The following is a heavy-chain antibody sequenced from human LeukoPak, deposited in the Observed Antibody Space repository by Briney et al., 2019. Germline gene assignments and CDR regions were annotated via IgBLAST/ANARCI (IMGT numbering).Heavy chain of an antibody. CDR1: GFSFSNYG. J-gene: IGHJ6*03. D-gene: IGHD4-23*01. CDR2: INHSGNT. Sequence: PGGSLRLSCAASGFSFSNYGMNWIRQPPGKGLEWIGEINHSGNTNSNPSLKSRVTMSVDTSKNQFSLKLSSLTAADTAMYYCARREPHGDYGGKIRYYYYMDVWGKGTTITISS. V-gene: IGHV4-34*01. CDR3: ARREPHGDYGGKIRYYYYMDV.